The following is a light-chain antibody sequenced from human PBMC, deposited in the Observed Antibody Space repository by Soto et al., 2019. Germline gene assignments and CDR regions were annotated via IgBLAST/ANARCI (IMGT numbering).Light chain of an antibody. CDR1: QSLNNY. V-gene: IGKV1-5*01. CDR3: QQYYRSSIT. J-gene: IGKJ5*01. Sequence: DIQMTHAPSTLSASVGDRGIITCRARQSLNNYLAWYQQKPGKAPKLLTYAASTLERGVPSRFSGTGSGTEITLTISSLQPDDFATYYCQQYYRSSITFGQGTRLEIK. CDR2: AAS.